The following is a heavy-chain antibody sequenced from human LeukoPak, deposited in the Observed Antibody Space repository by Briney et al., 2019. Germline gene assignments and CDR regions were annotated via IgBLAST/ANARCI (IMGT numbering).Heavy chain of an antibody. CDR1: GGSISSSY. V-gene: IGHV4-4*09. CDR2: IYTSGST. J-gene: IGHJ2*01. CDR3: ARRTTATTNWYFDL. Sequence: PSETLSLTCTVSGGSISSSYWTWIRQPPGKGLEWIGYIYTSGSTNYNPSLRGRVTISLDTSKNQFSLKLSSVTAADTAVYYCARRTTATTNWYFDLWGRGTLVTVSS. D-gene: IGHD4-17*01.